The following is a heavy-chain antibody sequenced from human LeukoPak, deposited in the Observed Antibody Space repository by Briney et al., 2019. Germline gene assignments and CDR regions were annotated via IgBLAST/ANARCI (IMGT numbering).Heavy chain of an antibody. Sequence: GGSLRLSCAASDFTFTTYAMTWVRQAPGKGLEWVSSISGGGDITYYTDSVKGRFTISRDNAKNSLYLQMNSLRAEDTAVYYCARDRYGGNSEDYWGQGTLVTVSS. J-gene: IGHJ4*02. CDR1: DFTFTTYA. CDR2: ISGGGDIT. CDR3: ARDRYGGNSEDY. D-gene: IGHD4-23*01. V-gene: IGHV3-23*01.